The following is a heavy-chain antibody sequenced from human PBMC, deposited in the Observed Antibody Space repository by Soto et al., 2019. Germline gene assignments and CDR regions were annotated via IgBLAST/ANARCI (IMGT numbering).Heavy chain of an antibody. V-gene: IGHV1-69*13. CDR1: GGTFSSYA. J-gene: IGHJ4*02. CDR3: ARGVRVLRFLEWLLDFDY. Sequence: EASVKVSCKASGGTFSSYAISWVRQAPGQGLEWMGGIIPIFGTANYAQKFQGRVTITANESTSTAYMELSSLRSEDTAVYYCARGVRVLRFLEWLLDFDYWGQGTRVTVSS. CDR2: IIPIFGTA. D-gene: IGHD3-3*01.